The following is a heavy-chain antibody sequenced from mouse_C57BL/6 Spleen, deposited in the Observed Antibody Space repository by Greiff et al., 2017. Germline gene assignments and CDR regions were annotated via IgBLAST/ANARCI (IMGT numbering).Heavy chain of an antibody. CDR3: ARSANWDDY. CDR1: GYTFTSYW. Sequence: QVQLQQPGAELVRPGSSVKLSCKASGYTFTSYWMDWVKQRPGQGLEWIGNIYPSDSETHYTQKFKDKATLTVDKSSSTAYMQLSSLTSEDSAVYYCARSANWDDYWGQGTTLTVSS. V-gene: IGHV1-61*01. D-gene: IGHD4-1*01. J-gene: IGHJ2*01. CDR2: IYPSDSET.